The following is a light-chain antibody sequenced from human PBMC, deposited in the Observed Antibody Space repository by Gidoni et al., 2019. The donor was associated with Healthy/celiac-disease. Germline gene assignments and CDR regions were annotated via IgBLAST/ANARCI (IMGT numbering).Light chain of an antibody. J-gene: IGKJ4*01. CDR1: QSVSSY. Sequence: ELVLTQSPATLSLFPGERATLSCRASQSVSSYLAWYQQKPGQAPRLLIYDASNRATGIPARFSGSGSGTDFTLTISSLEPEDFAVYYCQQRSNWPGTFGGGTKVEIK. CDR3: QQRSNWPGT. V-gene: IGKV3-11*01. CDR2: DAS.